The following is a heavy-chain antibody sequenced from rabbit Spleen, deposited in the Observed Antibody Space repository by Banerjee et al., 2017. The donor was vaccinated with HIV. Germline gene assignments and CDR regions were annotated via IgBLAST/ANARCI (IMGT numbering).Heavy chain of an antibody. V-gene: IGHV1S45*01. CDR3: AKDRAGSGYQFNL. CDR1: GFSFSNKAV. D-gene: IGHD8-1*01. J-gene: IGHJ4*01. Sequence: QEQLVESGGGLVKPEGSLKLSCTASGFSFSNKAVMCWVRQAPGKGLEWIACINAVTGKAVYASWAKGRFTIAKTSSTTVTLQMTSLTAADTATYFCAKDRAGSGYQFNLWGQGTLVTVS. CDR2: INAVTGKA.